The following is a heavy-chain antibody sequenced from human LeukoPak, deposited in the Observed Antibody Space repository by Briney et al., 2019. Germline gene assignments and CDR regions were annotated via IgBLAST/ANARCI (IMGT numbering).Heavy chain of an antibody. CDR1: GDTVSNTIAG. V-gene: IGHV6-1*01. CDR2: TYYRSKWYY. D-gene: IGHD3-10*01. CDR3: ARYYYAQGGYFDF. J-gene: IGHJ4*02. Sequence: SQTLSLTCAISGDTVSNTIAGWNCIRQSPSMGLEWLGSTYYRSKWYYDYALSVKSRIIINADTSKNHFSLQLSSVTPEDTAVYYCARYYYAQGGYFDFWGRGTLVSVSS.